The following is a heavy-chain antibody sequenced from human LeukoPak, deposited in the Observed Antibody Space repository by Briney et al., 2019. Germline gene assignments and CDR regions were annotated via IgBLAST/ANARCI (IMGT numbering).Heavy chain of an antibody. Sequence: HPGGSLRLSCAASGFTFSNAWMSWVRQAPGKGLEWVSAISDSGGNTYYADSVKGRFTISRDNSKNTLYLQMNSLRAEDTAIYYCVKGKKWELPLNYWGQGTLVTVSS. CDR1: GFTFSNAW. V-gene: IGHV3-23*01. D-gene: IGHD1-26*01. CDR2: ISDSGGNT. CDR3: VKGKKWELPLNY. J-gene: IGHJ4*02.